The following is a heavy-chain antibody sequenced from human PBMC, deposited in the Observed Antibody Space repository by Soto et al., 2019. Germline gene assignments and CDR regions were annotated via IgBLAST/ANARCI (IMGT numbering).Heavy chain of an antibody. CDR3: ARVVGTSIAVAGVFDP. CDR2: SSASNGNT. V-gene: IGHV1-18*04. J-gene: IGHJ5*02. D-gene: IGHD6-19*01. Sequence: ASVKVSCKASGYTFTSYGISWARQAPGQGLEWMGWSSASNGNTNYAQKLQGRVTMTTDTSTSTAYMELRSLRSDDTAVYYCARVVGTSIAVAGVFDPLGQGTLVTVSS. CDR1: GYTFTSYG.